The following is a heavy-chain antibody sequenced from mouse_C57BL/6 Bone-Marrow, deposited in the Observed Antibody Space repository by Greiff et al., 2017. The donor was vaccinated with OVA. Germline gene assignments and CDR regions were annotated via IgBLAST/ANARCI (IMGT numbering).Heavy chain of an antibody. J-gene: IGHJ4*01. CDR1: GFTFSSYG. Sequence: EVQLVESGGDLVKPGGSLKLSCAASGFTFSSYGMSWVRQTPDKRLEWVATISSGGSYTYYPDSVKGRFTISRDNAKNTLYLQMSSLKSEDTAMYYCARQGYYVDYAMDYWGQGTSVTVSS. CDR3: ARQGYYVDYAMDY. CDR2: ISSGGSYT. D-gene: IGHD2-3*01. V-gene: IGHV5-6*01.